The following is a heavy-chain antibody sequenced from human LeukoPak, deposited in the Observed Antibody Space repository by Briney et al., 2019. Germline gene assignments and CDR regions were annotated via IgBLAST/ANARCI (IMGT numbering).Heavy chain of an antibody. D-gene: IGHD2-2*01. CDR1: GFTFNNYG. V-gene: IGHV3-30*18. J-gene: IGHJ4*02. CDR3: AKGPLRGTAAAIDY. CDR2: ISYDGRNM. Sequence: GGSLRLSCAASGFTFNNYGMHWVRQAPGKGLEWVAVISYDGRNMHYPDSVKGRFTISRDISTDTLWLQMDSLRTEDTAVYYCAKGPLRGTAAAIDYWGQGTLVTVSS.